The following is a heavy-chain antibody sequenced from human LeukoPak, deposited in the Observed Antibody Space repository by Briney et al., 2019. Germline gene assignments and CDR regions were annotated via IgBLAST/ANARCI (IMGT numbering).Heavy chain of an antibody. J-gene: IGHJ4*02. V-gene: IGHV3-64*01. CDR1: GFAFSNYA. CDR3: ARDFRYGSGFDY. D-gene: IGHD5-18*01. CDR2: IGNGGSI. Sequence: GGSLRLSCVASGFAFSNYALRWVRQAPGKGLQYVSGIGNGGSIDYANSVKGRFTISRDNSKNTLYLQMGSLRPEDMAVYYCARDFRYGSGFDYWGQGTLVTVSS.